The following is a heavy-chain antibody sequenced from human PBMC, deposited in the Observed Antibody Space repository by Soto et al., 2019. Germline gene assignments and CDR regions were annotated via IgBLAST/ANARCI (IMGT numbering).Heavy chain of an antibody. CDR3: ARDVNYYDSSGPGLY. D-gene: IGHD3-22*01. CDR2: INSDGSST. J-gene: IGHJ4*02. Sequence: EVQLVESGGGLVQPGGSLRLSCAASGFTFSSYWMHWVRQAPGKGLVWVSRINSDGSSTSYADSVKGRFTISRDNAKNTLYLQMSSLRAEDTAVYYCARDVNYYDSSGPGLYWGQGTLVTVSS. CDR1: GFTFSSYW. V-gene: IGHV3-74*01.